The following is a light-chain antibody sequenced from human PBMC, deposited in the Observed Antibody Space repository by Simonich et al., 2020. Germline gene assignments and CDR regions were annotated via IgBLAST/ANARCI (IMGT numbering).Light chain of an antibody. CDR2: GAS. V-gene: IGKV3-15*01. J-gene: IGKJ4*01. CDR3: QQYNNWPLT. CDR1: QSVSSN. Sequence: EIVMTQSPATLSLSPGERATIYCRASQSVSSNSAWYQQKPGQAPRLLIYGASTRATGIPARFSGSGSGTEFTLTISSLQSEDFAVYYCQQYNNWPLTFGGGTKVEIK.